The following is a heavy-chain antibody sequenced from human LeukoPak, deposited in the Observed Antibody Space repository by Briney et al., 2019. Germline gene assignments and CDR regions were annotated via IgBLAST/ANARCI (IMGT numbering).Heavy chain of an antibody. V-gene: IGHV1-46*01. CDR1: GYIFTSYF. CDR3: ASPGYYGSGSYHLYYYFDY. D-gene: IGHD3-10*01. J-gene: IGHJ4*02. Sequence: ASVKVSCKASGYIFTSYFMHWVRQAPGQGLEWMGLINPSGGSTSYAQKFQGRVTMTRDMSTSTAYMELSSLRSEDTAVYYCASPGYYGSGSYHLYYYFDYWGQGTLVTVSS. CDR2: INPSGGST.